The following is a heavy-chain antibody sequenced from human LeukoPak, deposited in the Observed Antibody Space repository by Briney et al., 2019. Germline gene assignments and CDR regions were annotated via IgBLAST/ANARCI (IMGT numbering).Heavy chain of an antibody. CDR1: GGSINSHF. CDR3: ARVGWNYEYYFDY. J-gene: IGHJ4*02. V-gene: IGHV4-59*11. D-gene: IGHD1-7*01. CDR2: IYNSGST. Sequence: SETLSLTCTVSGGSINSHFWSWIRQPPGKGLEWIGYIYNSGSTNYNPSLKGRVTISIDTSKNQFSLKLSSVTAADTAVYYCARVGWNYEYYFDYWGQGTLVTVSS.